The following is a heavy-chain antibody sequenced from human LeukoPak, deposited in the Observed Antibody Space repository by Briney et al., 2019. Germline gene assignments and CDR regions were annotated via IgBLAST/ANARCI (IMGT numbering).Heavy chain of an antibody. CDR1: GGSISSSSYY. CDR3: ARQMNYYDGSDILLEAAFDI. J-gene: IGHJ3*02. D-gene: IGHD3-22*01. CDR2: IYYSGST. V-gene: IGHV4-39*07. Sequence: SETLSLTCTVSGGSISSSSYYWGWIRQPPGKGLEWIGSIYYSGSTNYNPSLKSRVTISVDTYKNQFSLKLSSVTAADTAVYYCARQMNYYDGSDILLEAAFDIWGQGTMVTVSS.